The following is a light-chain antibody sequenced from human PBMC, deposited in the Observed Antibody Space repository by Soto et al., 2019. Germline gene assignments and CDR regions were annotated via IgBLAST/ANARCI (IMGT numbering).Light chain of an antibody. J-gene: IGLJ2*01. CDR3: SSYTSSSTLV. Sequence: QSALTQPASVSGSPGQSIAISCTGTSSDVGGYNYVSWYQQYPGKAPKLMIYDVSRRPSGVSDRFSGSKSGNTASLIISGLHAEDESDYYCSSYTSSSTLVFGGGTKLTVL. CDR1: SSDVGGYNY. CDR2: DVS. V-gene: IGLV2-14*01.